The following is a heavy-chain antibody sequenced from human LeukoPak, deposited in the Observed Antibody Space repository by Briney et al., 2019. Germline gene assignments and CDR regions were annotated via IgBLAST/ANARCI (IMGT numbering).Heavy chain of an antibody. CDR3: AITGVYSSGWYLSEPYYFDY. D-gene: IGHD6-19*01. CDR1: GFTFTNYW. J-gene: IGHJ4*02. V-gene: IGHV3-7*01. Sequence: AGGSLRLSCAASGFTFTNYWMSWVRQAPGKGLELVANIKQDRSEKYYVDSVKGRFTISRDNAKNSLYLQMNSLRAEDTAVYYCAITGVYSSGWYLSEPYYFDYWGQGTLVTVSS. CDR2: IKQDRSEK.